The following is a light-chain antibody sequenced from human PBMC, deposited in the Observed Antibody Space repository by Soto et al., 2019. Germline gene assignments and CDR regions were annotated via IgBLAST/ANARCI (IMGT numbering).Light chain of an antibody. CDR2: GAS. J-gene: IGKJ2*01. CDR1: QSVSSSY. V-gene: IGKV3-20*01. CDR3: KQYGSAPPMYT. Sequence: ESVLTQSPGTLSLSPGERATLSCRASQSVSSSYLAWYQQKPGQAPRLLIYGASSRATGIPDRFSGSGSGTDFTLTISRLEPEDCAVYYCKQYGSAPPMYTFGQGTKLEI.